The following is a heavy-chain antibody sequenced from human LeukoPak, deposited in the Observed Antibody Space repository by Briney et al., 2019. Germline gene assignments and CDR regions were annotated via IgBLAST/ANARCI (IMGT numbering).Heavy chain of an antibody. CDR3: ARPGHDSSGYYPFDY. J-gene: IGHJ4*02. CDR1: VFTFSSYS. Sequence: GGSLRLSCAASVFTFSSYSMNWVRQTPGKGLEWVSSISSSSRYIYYADSAKGRFTISRDNAKNSLYLQMNSLRGEDTAVYYCARPGHDSSGYYPFDYWGQGTLSPSPQ. CDR2: ISSSSRYI. D-gene: IGHD3-22*01. V-gene: IGHV3-21*01.